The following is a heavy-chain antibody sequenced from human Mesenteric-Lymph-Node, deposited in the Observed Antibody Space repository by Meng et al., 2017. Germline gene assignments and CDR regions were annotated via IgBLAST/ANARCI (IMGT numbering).Heavy chain of an antibody. Sequence: GGSLRLSCAASGFTFSNAWMSWVRQAPGKGLEWVGRIKSKTDGGTTDYAAPVKGRFTISRDDSKNTLYLQMNSLKTEDTAVYYCAKVATQATIFNWGQGTLVTVSS. J-gene: IGHJ4*02. CDR1: GFTFSNAW. D-gene: IGHD5-12*01. CDR3: AKVATQATIFN. V-gene: IGHV3-15*01. CDR2: IKSKTDGGTT.